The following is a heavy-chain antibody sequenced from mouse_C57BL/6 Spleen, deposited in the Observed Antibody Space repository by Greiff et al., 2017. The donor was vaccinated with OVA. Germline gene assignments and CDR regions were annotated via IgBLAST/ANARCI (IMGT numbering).Heavy chain of an antibody. CDR3: ARQAPFYGNYETWFAY. CDR2: ISSCSSTI. J-gene: IGHJ3*01. V-gene: IGHV5-17*01. D-gene: IGHD2-1*01. Sequence: EVHLVESGGGLVKPGGSLKLSCAASGFTFSDYGMHWVRQAPEKGLEWVAYISSCSSTIYYADTVKGRFTISRDNAKNTLFLQMTSLRTEDTAMYYGARQAPFYGNYETWFAYWGQGTLVTVSA. CDR1: GFTFSDYG.